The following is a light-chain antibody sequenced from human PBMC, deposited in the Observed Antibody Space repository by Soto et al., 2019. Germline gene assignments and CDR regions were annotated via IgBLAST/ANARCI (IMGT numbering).Light chain of an antibody. Sequence: EIGLTQSPGTLSLSPGERATLSCRASQSVSVNSLAWYQQKCGQAPRLLIYAASTRATGVPDRCSGTGSGTEFALTIRSLETDDSAVYYYQQYCGSAFTFGPRTHVAIK. CDR3: QQYCGSAFT. CDR1: QSVSVNS. V-gene: IGKV3-20*01. J-gene: IGKJ3*01. CDR2: AAS.